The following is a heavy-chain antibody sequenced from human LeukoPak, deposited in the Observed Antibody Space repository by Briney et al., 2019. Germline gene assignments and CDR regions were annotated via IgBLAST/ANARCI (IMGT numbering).Heavy chain of an antibody. CDR1: GFTFSSYG. Sequence: GRSLRLSCAAYGFTFSSYGTRWVRQAPGRGRGWVAAISNGGSYKYYVDSVKGRFYISRDNYKNTLYLQMNRLRAEDTAVYYCAKDLTANYYDSSGYLPPGDYWGQGTLVTVSS. CDR2: ISNGGSYK. J-gene: IGHJ4*02. V-gene: IGHV3-30*18. CDR3: AKDLTANYYDSSGYLPPGDY. D-gene: IGHD3-22*01.